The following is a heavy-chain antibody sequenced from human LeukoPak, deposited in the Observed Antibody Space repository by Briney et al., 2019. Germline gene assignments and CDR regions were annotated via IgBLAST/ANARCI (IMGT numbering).Heavy chain of an antibody. CDR2: ISGSGGST. D-gene: IGHD3-22*01. CDR3: AKVATPPITMIVVVITYFDY. J-gene: IGHJ4*02. Sequence: PGGSLRLSCAASGFTFSSYAMSWVRQAPGKGLEWVSAISGSGGSTYYADSVKGRFTISRDNSKNTLYLQMNSLRAEDTAVYYCAKVATPPITMIVVVITYFDYWGQGTLVTVSS. CDR1: GFTFSSYA. V-gene: IGHV3-23*01.